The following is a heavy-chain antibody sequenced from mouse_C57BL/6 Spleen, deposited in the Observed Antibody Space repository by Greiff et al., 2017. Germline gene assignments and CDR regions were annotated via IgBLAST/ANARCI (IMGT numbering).Heavy chain of an antibody. CDR2: INYDGSST. D-gene: IGHD6-2*01. V-gene: IGHV5-16*01. CDR3: ARELVPYYFDY. Sequence: EVMLVESEGGLVQPGSSMKLSCTASGFTFSDYYMAWVRQVPEKGLEWVANINYDGSSTYYLDSLKSRFIISRDNAKNILYLQMSSLKSEDTATYYCARELVPYYFDYWGKGTTLTVSS. J-gene: IGHJ2*01. CDR1: GFTFSDYY.